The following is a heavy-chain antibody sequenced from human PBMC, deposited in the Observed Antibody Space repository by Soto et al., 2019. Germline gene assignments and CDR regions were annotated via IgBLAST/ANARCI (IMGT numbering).Heavy chain of an antibody. CDR3: GRDWEYPILFGDVNYYYGLEV. CDR2: ISAYNGNT. D-gene: IGHD3-10*01. J-gene: IGHJ6*02. V-gene: IGHV1-18*01. Sequence: QVQLVQSGAEVKKPGASVKVSCKASGYTFTSYGISWVRQAPGQGLEWMGWISAYNGNTNYAQKLQGRVTMTTDTSTSTAYMEVRRLRSDDAAVYYCGRDWEYPILFGDVNYYYGLEVWGQGTTVTVSS. CDR1: GYTFTSYG.